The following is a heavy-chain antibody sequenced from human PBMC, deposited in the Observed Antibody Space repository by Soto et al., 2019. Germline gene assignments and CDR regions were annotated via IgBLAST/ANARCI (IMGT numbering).Heavy chain of an antibody. CDR3: ARDYGDKTYYYYGMHV. CDR1: GGTFSSYT. Sequence: QGQLVQSGAEVKKPGSSVKVSCKASGGTFSSYTIIWVRQAPGKGLEWMGRIIPILGTVKHAQNFQGRVTIIADKXTXXAYMEMSSLRSEDTAVYYCARDYGDKTYYYYGMHVWGQGTTVTVSS. J-gene: IGHJ6*02. CDR2: IIPILGTV. V-gene: IGHV1-69*08. D-gene: IGHD4-17*01.